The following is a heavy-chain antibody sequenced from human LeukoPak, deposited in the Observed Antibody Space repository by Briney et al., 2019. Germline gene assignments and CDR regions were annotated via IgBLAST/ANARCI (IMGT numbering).Heavy chain of an antibody. D-gene: IGHD1-26*01. CDR1: GFTFSTYW. Sequence: PGGSLRLSCVGSGFTFSTYWMSWVRQAPGKGLEWVSSIDSSNTYIYYADSVKGRFTISRDNAKNSLYLQMNSLRAEDTAVYYCARDPTSSWETAFDIWGQGTMVTVSS. V-gene: IGHV3-21*01. CDR2: IDSSNTYI. J-gene: IGHJ3*02. CDR3: ARDPTSSWETAFDI.